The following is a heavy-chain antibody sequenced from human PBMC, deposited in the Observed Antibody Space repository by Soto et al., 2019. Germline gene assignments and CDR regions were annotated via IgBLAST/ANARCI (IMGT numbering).Heavy chain of an antibody. V-gene: IGHV3-11*01. Sequence: LSCAASGLFFSDYYLSWIRQAPGKALECVAYISGTGDTKYYADSVTGRFTISRDNPKNSLYLQMNSLRPEDAAVYYCAIGGGQIYYKGLDVWGQGTTVTVSS. CDR3: AIGGGQIYYKGLDV. D-gene: IGHD3-10*01. J-gene: IGHJ6*02. CDR2: ISGTGDTK. CDR1: GLFFSDYY.